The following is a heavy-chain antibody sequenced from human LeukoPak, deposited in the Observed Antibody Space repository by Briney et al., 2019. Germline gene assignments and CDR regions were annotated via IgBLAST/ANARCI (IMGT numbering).Heavy chain of an antibody. J-gene: IGHJ6*02. CDR1: GFTFSSYA. D-gene: IGHD3-10*01. CDR3: AKDRVATSSRTYYYCYGMDV. Sequence: PGGSLRLSCAASGFTFSSYAMSWVRQAPGKGLEWVSAISGSGGSTYYADSVKGRFTISRDNSKNTLYLQMNSLRAEDTAVYYCAKDRVATSSRTYYYCYGMDVWGQGTTVTVSS. V-gene: IGHV3-23*01. CDR2: ISGSGGST.